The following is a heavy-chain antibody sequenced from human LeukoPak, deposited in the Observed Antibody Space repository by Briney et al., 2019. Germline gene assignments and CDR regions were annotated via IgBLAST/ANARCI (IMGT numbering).Heavy chain of an antibody. CDR3: AREEGCSSTSCSKFDY. D-gene: IGHD2-2*01. J-gene: IGHJ4*02. CDR2: INPNSGGT. CDR1: GYTFTGYY. Sequence: GASVKVSCKASGYTFTGYYMHWVRQAPGQGLEWMGWINPNSGGTNYAQKFQGRVTMTRDTSISTAYMELSRLRSDDTVVYYCAREEGCSSTSCSKFDYWGQGTLVTVSS. V-gene: IGHV1-2*02.